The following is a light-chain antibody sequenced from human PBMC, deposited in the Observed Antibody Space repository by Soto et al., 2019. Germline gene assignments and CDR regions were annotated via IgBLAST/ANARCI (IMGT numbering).Light chain of an antibody. CDR3: QHYGGSFI. CDR1: QSVSSN. Sequence: EIVMTQSPATLSVSPGERATLSCRASQSVSSNLAWYQQKPGQAPRLLIYGASTRATGIPARFSGSGSGTEFTPTLSSLQSEDFAVYYCQHYGGSFIFGPGTKVDIK. CDR2: GAS. V-gene: IGKV3-15*01. J-gene: IGKJ3*01.